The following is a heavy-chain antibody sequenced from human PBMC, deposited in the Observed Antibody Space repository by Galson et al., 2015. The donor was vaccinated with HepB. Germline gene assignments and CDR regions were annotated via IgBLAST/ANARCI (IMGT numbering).Heavy chain of an antibody. D-gene: IGHD6-13*01. J-gene: IGHJ4*02. Sequence: SLRLSCAASGFTFSSYSMNWVRQAPGKGLEWVSYISSSSSTIYYADSVKGRFTISRDNAKNSLYLQMNSLRAEDTAVYYCAGIAAADPDYWGQGTLVTVSS. CDR1: GFTFSSYS. CDR2: ISSSSSTI. V-gene: IGHV3-48*01. CDR3: AGIAAADPDY.